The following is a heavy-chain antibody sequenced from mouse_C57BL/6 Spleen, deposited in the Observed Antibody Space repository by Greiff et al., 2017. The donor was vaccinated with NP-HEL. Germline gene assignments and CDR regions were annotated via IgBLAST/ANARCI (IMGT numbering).Heavy chain of an antibody. CDR2: TNPTNGRT. CDR3: ARIKKIVATYFDY. Sequence: QVQLQQPGAELVKAGASVKMSCKASGYTFTSYWMHWVKQRLGQGLEWFAETNPTNGRTYYHEKFKSKATLTVDKSSSTAYMLLSGPTFEDSAVYYCARIKKIVATYFDYWGQGTTLVVSS. V-gene: IGHV1S81*02. J-gene: IGHJ2*01. D-gene: IGHD1-1*01. CDR1: GYTFTSYW.